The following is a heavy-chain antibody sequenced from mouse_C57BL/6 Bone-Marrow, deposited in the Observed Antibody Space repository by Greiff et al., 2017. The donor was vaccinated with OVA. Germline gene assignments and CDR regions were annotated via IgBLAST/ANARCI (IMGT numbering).Heavy chain of an antibody. CDR3: ARSGDGYYEEGCFDY. D-gene: IGHD2-3*01. V-gene: IGHV1-36*01. Sequence: EVQLQQSGPVLVKPGPSVKISCKASGFTFTDYYMHWVKQSHGKSLEWIGLVYPYNGGTSYNQKFKGKATLTVDTSSSTAYMELNSQAAEDSAVYYCARSGDGYYEEGCFDYWGKGTTLTVSS. J-gene: IGHJ2*01. CDR1: GFTFTDYY. CDR2: VYPYNGGT.